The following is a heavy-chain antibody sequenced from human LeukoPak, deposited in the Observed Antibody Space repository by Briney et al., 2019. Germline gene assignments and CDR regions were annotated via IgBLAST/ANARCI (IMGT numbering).Heavy chain of an antibody. CDR2: ISSTGSTI. CDR3: VGSKAPFFYFDY. CDR1: GFTFSAYS. Sequence: GGSLRLSCAASGFTFSAYSLRWVRQAPGKGLEWLSYISSTGSTIYYAGSVKGRFTISRDNAKNSLYLQMNSLRAEDTAVYYCVGSKAPFFYFDYWGQGILVTVSS. J-gene: IGHJ4*02. D-gene: IGHD2/OR15-2a*01. V-gene: IGHV3-48*01.